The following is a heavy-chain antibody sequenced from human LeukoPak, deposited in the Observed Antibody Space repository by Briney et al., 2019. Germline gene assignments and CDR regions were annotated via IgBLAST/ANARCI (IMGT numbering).Heavy chain of an antibody. CDR1: GGTFSSYA. Sequence: ASVKVSCKASGGTFSSYAISWVRQAPGQGLEWMGRIIPIFGTANYAQKFQGRVTITTGESTSTAYMELSSLRSEDTAVYYCARDRGTKPPGPPFDYWGQGTLVTVSS. J-gene: IGHJ4*02. CDR3: ARDRGTKPPGPPFDY. D-gene: IGHD1-1*01. CDR2: IIPIFGTA. V-gene: IGHV1-69*05.